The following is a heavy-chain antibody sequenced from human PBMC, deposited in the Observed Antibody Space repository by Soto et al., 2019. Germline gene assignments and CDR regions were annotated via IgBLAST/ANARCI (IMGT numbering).Heavy chain of an antibody. CDR2: IWYDGSNK. CDR3: ARDPSSSLGLGYYFDY. J-gene: IGHJ4*02. CDR1: GFTFSSYG. V-gene: IGHV3-33*01. Sequence: QVQLVESGGGVVQPGRSLRLSCAASGFTFSSYGMHWVRQAPGKGLEWVAVIWYDGSNKYYADSVKGRFTISRDNSKNTLYLQMNSLRAEDTAVYYCARDPSSSLGLGYYFDYWGQGTLVTVSS. D-gene: IGHD6-13*01.